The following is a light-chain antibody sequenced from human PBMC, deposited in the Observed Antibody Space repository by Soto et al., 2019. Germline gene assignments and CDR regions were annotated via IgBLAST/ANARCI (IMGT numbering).Light chain of an antibody. CDR1: QSVSSSS. Sequence: EIVLTQSPGTLSLSPGERATLSCRASQSVSSSSLAWYQQKPGQAPRLLIYGASSRATGIPDRFSGSGSGTDFTLTISRLEPEDFAVYYCQQYGSSPPVTFGGGTKVDIK. J-gene: IGKJ4*01. CDR3: QQYGSSPPVT. CDR2: GAS. V-gene: IGKV3-20*01.